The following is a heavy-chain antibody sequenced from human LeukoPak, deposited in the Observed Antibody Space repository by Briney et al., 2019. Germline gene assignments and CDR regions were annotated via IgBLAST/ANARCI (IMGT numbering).Heavy chain of an antibody. J-gene: IGHJ4*02. CDR3: VKDLTTVTTQGDY. V-gene: IGHV3-30*02. CDR2: IRYDGSDK. D-gene: IGHD4-17*01. CDR1: GFTFSSYG. Sequence: GGSLRLSCAASGFTFSSYGMHWGRQAPGKGLEGVAFIRYDGSDKYYADSVKGRFTISRDNSKNTLYLQMNSLRADDTALYYCVKDLTTVTTQGDYWGQGSLVTVSS.